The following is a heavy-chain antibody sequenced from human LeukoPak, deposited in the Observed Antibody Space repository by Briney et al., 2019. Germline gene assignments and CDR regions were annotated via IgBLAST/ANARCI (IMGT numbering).Heavy chain of an antibody. D-gene: IGHD3-22*01. CDR2: IIAVFGTP. V-gene: IGHV1-69*13. Sequence: SVKVSCKTSGDTFSSYSIAWVRQAPGQGLEYLGGIIAVFGTPKTTQKFLGRVTFTADESTSTVYMELNSLKSDDTAVYYCAREDDSSGYILGYFDYWGPGTLVTVSS. CDR1: GDTFSSYS. CDR3: AREDDSSGYILGYFDY. J-gene: IGHJ4*02.